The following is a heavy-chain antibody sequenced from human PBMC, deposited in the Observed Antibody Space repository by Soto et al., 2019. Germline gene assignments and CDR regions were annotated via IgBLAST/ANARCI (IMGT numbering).Heavy chain of an antibody. CDR3: AKMAVYGDKRTFDY. CDR2: ISSDESYT. V-gene: IGHV3-30*18. CDR1: GFSFNNYG. Sequence: QVQLVESGGGVVQPGRSLRLSCAASGFSFNNYGMHWVRQAPGKGLAWVAVISSDESYTNYAASVKGRFSISRDNTKNTLFLQMSSLRVEDTAVYYCAKMAVYGDKRTFDYWGQGTLVTVSS. J-gene: IGHJ4*02. D-gene: IGHD4-17*01.